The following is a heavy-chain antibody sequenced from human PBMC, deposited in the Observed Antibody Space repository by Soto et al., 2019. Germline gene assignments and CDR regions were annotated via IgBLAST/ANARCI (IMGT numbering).Heavy chain of an antibody. CDR2: IYYSGST. CDR3: ARIYGDYEGNWFDP. J-gene: IGHJ5*02. V-gene: IGHV4-59*01. CDR1: GGSISSYY. D-gene: IGHD4-17*01. Sequence: SETLSLTCTVSGGSISSYYWSWIRQPPGKGLEWIGYIYYSGSTNYNPSLKSRVTISVDTSKNQFSLKLSSVTAADTAVYYCARIYGDYEGNWFDPWGQGTLVTVSS.